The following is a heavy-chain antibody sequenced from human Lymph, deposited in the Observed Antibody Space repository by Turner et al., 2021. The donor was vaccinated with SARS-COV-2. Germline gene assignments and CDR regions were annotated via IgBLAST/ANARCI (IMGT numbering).Heavy chain of an antibody. Sequence: QVQLVQSGAEVKKPGASVKVSCKAPGYTFTSYDINWVRQATGQGLEWMGWMNPDSGNTGYAQKVQGRVTMTRNTSKSTAYMELSSLRSEDTAVYYCARGRYSGGGMDVWGQGTTVTVSS. CDR3: ARGRYSGGGMDV. D-gene: IGHD1-26*01. V-gene: IGHV1-8*02. J-gene: IGHJ6*02. CDR1: GYTFTSYD. CDR2: MNPDSGNT.